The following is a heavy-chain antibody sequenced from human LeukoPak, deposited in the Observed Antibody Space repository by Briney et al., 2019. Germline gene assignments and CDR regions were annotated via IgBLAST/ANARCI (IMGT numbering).Heavy chain of an antibody. D-gene: IGHD6-13*01. Sequence: SETLSLTCAVYGGSFSGYYWSWIRQPPGKGLEWIGEINHSGSTNYNPSLKSRVTISVDTSKNQFSLKLSSVTAADTAVYYCARYIAGAYMKWFDPWGQGTLVTVSS. V-gene: IGHV4-34*01. CDR1: GGSFSGYY. J-gene: IGHJ5*02. CDR2: INHSGST. CDR3: ARYIAGAYMKWFDP.